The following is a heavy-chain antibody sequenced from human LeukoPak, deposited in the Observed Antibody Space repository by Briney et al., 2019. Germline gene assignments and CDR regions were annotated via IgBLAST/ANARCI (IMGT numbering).Heavy chain of an antibody. CDR3: STDSPIFH. J-gene: IGHJ4*02. CDR1: GFTFNNAW. CDR2: IKSKTDGGTT. Sequence: GGSLRLSCAASGFTFNNAWVTWVRQAPGKGLEWVGRIKSKTDGGTTEYVAPVKGRFTISRDDSKNTLYLQVNSLKTEDTAVYYCSTDSPIFHWGQGTLVTVSS. D-gene: IGHD3-3*01. V-gene: IGHV3-15*01.